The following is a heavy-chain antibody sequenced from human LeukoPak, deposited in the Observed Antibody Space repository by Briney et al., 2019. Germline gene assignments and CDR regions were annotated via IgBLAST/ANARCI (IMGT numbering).Heavy chain of an antibody. CDR3: ARESGGSGSYVYYYYMDV. D-gene: IGHD3-10*01. CDR1: GDSISSESYF. J-gene: IGHJ6*03. Sequence: SETLSLTCTVSGDSISSESYFWSWIRQPAGKGLEWIGRIQSTGSTNYNPSLKSRVTISKDTSKNQFSLKLSSVTAADTAVYYCARESGGSGSYVYYYYMDVWGKGTTVTISS. V-gene: IGHV4-61*02. CDR2: IQSTGST.